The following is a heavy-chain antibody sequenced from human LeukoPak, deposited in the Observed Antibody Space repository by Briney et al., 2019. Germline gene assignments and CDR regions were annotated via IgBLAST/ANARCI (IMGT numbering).Heavy chain of an antibody. J-gene: IGHJ6*03. Sequence: SETLSLTSNVSGGSIRGYYWSWIRQPPGKGLEWIGYIYSSGSTNHNPSLKSRVTMSVDTSKNQFSLKVSSVTAADTAVYYCARVYDSGSQAYFYYMDVWGKGTTVTISS. D-gene: IGHD3-10*01. CDR1: GGSIRGYY. CDR2: IYSSGST. CDR3: ARVYDSGSQAYFYYMDV. V-gene: IGHV4-59*01.